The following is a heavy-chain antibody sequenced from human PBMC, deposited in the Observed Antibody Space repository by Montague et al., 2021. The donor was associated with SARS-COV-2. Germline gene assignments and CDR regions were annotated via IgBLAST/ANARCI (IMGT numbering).Heavy chain of an antibody. Sequence: TLSLTCSVSSGSIRSGSYYWTWIRQPAGKGLEWIGRIYTGGTTHYNPSLKSRVTISLDTSKNQFSLNLNSVTAADMAVYFCARDAGGAAAGKGRYFDLWGRGTLVTVSS. CDR3: ARDAGGAAAGKGRYFDL. CDR1: SGSIRSGSYY. CDR2: IYTGGTT. J-gene: IGHJ2*01. D-gene: IGHD6-13*01. V-gene: IGHV4-61*02.